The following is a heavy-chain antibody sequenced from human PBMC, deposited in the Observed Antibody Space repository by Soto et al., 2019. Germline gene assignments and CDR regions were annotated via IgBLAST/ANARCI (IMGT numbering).Heavy chain of an antibody. Sequence: SETLSLTCAVSGGSISSGGYSWSWIRQPPGKGLEWIGYIYHSGSTYYNPSLKSRVTISVDTSKNQFSLKLSSVTAADTAVYYCARNGGGGMDVWGQGTTVTVSS. J-gene: IGHJ6*02. V-gene: IGHV4-30-2*05. CDR2: IYHSGST. CDR1: GGSISSGGYS. D-gene: IGHD2-15*01. CDR3: ARNGGGGMDV.